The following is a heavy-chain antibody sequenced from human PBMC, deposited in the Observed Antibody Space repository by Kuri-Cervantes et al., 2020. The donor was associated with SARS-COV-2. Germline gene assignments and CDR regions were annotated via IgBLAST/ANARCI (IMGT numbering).Heavy chain of an antibody. CDR1: GFTFSSYG. J-gene: IGHJ6*02. CDR2: IWYDGSNK. Sequence: GESLKISCAASGFTFSSYGMHWARQAPGKGLEWVAVIWYDGSNKYYADSVKGRFTISRDNSKNTLYLQMNSLRAEDTAVYYCARVFCSSTSCYADYYYGMDVWGQGTTVTVSS. D-gene: IGHD2-2*01. V-gene: IGHV3-33*01. CDR3: ARVFCSSTSCYADYYYGMDV.